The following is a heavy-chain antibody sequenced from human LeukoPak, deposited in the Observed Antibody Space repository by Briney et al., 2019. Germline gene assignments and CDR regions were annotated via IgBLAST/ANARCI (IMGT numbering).Heavy chain of an antibody. CDR2: ISYDGSNK. J-gene: IGHJ4*02. CDR1: GFTFSSYG. V-gene: IGHV3-30*18. Sequence: PGRSLRLSCAASGFTFSSYGMHWVRQAPGKGLEWVAVISYDGSNKYYADSVKGRFTISRDNSKNTLYLQMNSLRAEDTAVYYCAKFPIADHYDYWGQGTLVTVSS. CDR3: AKFPIADHYDY.